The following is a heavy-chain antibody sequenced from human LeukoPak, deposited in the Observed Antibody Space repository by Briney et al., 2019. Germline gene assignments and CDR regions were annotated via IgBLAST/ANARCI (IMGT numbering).Heavy chain of an antibody. CDR1: GGSISTYY. D-gene: IGHD4-17*01. Sequence: SETLSLTCTVSGGSISTYYWSWIRQPPGKGLEWIGYISYSGSTNYNPSLKGRVTMSVDTSKNQFSLNLRSVTAADTAVYYCARTYIAPLPYGDSVCFDYWGQGTLVTVSS. J-gene: IGHJ4*02. CDR3: ARTYIAPLPYGDSVCFDY. CDR2: ISYSGST. V-gene: IGHV4-59*01.